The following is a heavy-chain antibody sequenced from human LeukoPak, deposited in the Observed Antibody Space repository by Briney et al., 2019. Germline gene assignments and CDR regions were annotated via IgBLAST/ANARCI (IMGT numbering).Heavy chain of an antibody. Sequence: PSETLSLTCAVYGGAFSGYYWSWIRQPPGKGLEWIGRISHSGSTNYNPSLTSRVTMSVDTSKNQFSLKPNSVTAAATPVSYFTRAGHLYDSSVDSPLAYWGQGTLVTASS. CDR1: GGAFSGYY. J-gene: IGHJ4*02. V-gene: IGHV4-34*01. D-gene: IGHD3-22*01. CDR2: ISHSGST. CDR3: TRAGHLYDSSVDSPLAY.